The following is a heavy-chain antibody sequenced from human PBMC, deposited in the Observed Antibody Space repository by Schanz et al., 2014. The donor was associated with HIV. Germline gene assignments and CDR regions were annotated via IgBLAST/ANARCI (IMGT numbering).Heavy chain of an antibody. Sequence: QVQLVESGGRVVQPGGSLRLSCAASGFTFSSYGMHWVRQAPGKGLEWVAVIWYDGSNKYYVDSVKGRFTISRDNSKNTLYLQMNSLRAEDTAVYYCARAFSVGQLVRVVDSWGQGTPVTVSS. CDR1: GFTFSSYG. CDR3: ARAFSVGQLVRVVDS. CDR2: IWYDGSNK. D-gene: IGHD6-6*01. J-gene: IGHJ4*02. V-gene: IGHV3-33*01.